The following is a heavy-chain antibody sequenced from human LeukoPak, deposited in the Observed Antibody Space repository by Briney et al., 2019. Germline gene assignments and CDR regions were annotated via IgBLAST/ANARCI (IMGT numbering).Heavy chain of an antibody. Sequence: ASVKVSCKASGGTFSSYTISWVRQAPGQGLEWMGRIIPILGIANYAQKFQGRVTITADESTSTAYMELSSLRSEDTAVYYCAVGGSSWYYFDYWGQGTLVTVSS. D-gene: IGHD6-13*01. V-gene: IGHV1-69*02. CDR1: GGTFSSYT. CDR3: AVGGSSWYYFDY. J-gene: IGHJ4*02. CDR2: IIPILGIA.